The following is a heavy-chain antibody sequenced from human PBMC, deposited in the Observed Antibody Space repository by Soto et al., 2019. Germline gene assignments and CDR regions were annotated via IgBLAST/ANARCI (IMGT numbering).Heavy chain of an antibody. CDR1: GFTFTSYA. Sequence: GGSLRLSCAASGFTFTSYAMSWVRLTPGKGLEWVSAISGSGSNTFYADSVRGRFTISRDNSKNTVFLQMNNLRAEDTAVYFCARDRATFDFWGQGTRVTGS. CDR2: ISGSGSNT. V-gene: IGHV3-23*01. J-gene: IGHJ4*02. CDR3: ARDRATFDF. D-gene: IGHD1-26*01.